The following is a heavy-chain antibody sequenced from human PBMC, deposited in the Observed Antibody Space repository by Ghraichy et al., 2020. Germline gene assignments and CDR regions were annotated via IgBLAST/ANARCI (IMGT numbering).Heavy chain of an antibody. V-gene: IGHV3-33*01. Sequence: GGSLRLSCAASGFTFSSYGMHWVRQAPGKGLEWVAVIWYDGSNKYYADSVKGRFTISRDNSKNTLYLQMNSLRAEDTAVYYCAREGVGGTYVGSRPFDYWGQGTLVTVSS. CDR1: GFTFSSYG. CDR2: IWYDGSNK. J-gene: IGHJ4*02. D-gene: IGHD1-14*01. CDR3: AREGVGGTYVGSRPFDY.